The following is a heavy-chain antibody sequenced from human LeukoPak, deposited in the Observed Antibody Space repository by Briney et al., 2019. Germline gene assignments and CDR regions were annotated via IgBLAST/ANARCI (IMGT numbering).Heavy chain of an antibody. J-gene: IGHJ5*02. CDR2: IYTSGST. CDR1: GGSISSYY. V-gene: IGHV4-4*07. CDR3: ARAGCSGGSCYSFAWFDP. D-gene: IGHD2-15*01. Sequence: SETLSLTCTVSGGSISSYYWSWIRQPAGKGLEWIGRIYTSGSTNYNPSLKSRVTMSVDTSKNQFSLKLSSVTAADTAMYYCARAGCSGGSCYSFAWFDPWGQGTLVTVSS.